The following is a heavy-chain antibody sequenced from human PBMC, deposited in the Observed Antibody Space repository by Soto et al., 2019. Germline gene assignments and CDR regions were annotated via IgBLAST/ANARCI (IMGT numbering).Heavy chain of an antibody. CDR3: ERAGAYCSGIGCRDYSHYMDV. CDR1: GFSFSDYS. CDR2: ISGSSSYI. Sequence: EVQLVESGGGLVKPGGSLRLSCAASGFSFSDYSMNWVRQAPGKGLEWVSSISGSSSYIYYTDSLKGRFTVSRDNANKSLYLQMSSLRAEDTAVYYCERAGAYCSGIGCRDYSHYMDVWGKGTTVTVSS. J-gene: IGHJ6*03. D-gene: IGHD2-15*01. V-gene: IGHV3-21*01.